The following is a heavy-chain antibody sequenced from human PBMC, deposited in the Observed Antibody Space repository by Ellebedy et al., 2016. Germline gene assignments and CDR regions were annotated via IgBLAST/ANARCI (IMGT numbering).Heavy chain of an antibody. J-gene: IGHJ4*02. CDR3: ARDRSPAVTEFYY. CDR1: GYTFTSYD. V-gene: IGHV1-8*01. Sequence: ASVKVSXXASGYTFTSYDINWVRQATGQGLEWMGWMNPNSGNTGYAQKFQGRVTMTRNTSISTAYMELSSLRSEDTAVYYCARDRSPAVTEFYYWGQGTLVTVSS. CDR2: MNPNSGNT. D-gene: IGHD2-21*02.